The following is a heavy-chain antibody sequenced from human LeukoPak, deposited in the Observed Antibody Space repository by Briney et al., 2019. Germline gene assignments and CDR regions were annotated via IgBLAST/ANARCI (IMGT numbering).Heavy chain of an antibody. V-gene: IGHV4-39*07. CDR1: GGSISSSSYY. CDR3: ARTGYCSSTSCLSFDY. Sequence: SETLSLTCTVSGGSISSSSYYWGWIRQPPGKGLEWIGSIYYSGSTYYNPSLKSRVTISVDTSKNQFSLKPSSVTAADTAVYYCARTGYCSSTSCLSFDYWGQGTLVTVSS. J-gene: IGHJ4*02. D-gene: IGHD2-2*01. CDR2: IYYSGST.